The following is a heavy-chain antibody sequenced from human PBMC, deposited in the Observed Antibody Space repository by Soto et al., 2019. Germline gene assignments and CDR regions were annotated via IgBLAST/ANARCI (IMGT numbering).Heavy chain of an antibody. Sequence: GGSLRLSCAASGFMFSAYTMSWVRQAPGRGLEWLSSITSNSDHIDYADSVRGRFTVSRDNARKSLYLQMDSLGAEDTGVYYCATPYYYNHWGPGTLVTVSS. V-gene: IGHV3-21*01. J-gene: IGHJ4*02. CDR2: ITSNSDHI. CDR1: GFMFSAYT. CDR3: ATPYYYNH.